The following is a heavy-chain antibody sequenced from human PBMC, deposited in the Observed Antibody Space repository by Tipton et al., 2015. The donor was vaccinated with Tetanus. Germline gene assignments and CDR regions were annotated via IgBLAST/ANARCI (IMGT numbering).Heavy chain of an antibody. J-gene: IGHJ4*02. D-gene: IGHD3-3*01. CDR2: IYESGDT. CDR1: GRSIRGGTFY. V-gene: IGHV4-39*01. Sequence: TLSLTCTVSGRSIRGGTFYWGWIRQPPGKGLEWIGSIYESGDTYYIPSLKSRVTISVDTSKNQFSLNLNSMAAADTGVYYCARHQSGYFTPFDYWGQGNLVTVSS. CDR3: ARHQSGYFTPFDY.